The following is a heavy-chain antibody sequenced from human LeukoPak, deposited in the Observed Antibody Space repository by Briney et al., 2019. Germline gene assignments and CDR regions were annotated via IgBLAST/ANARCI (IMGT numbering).Heavy chain of an antibody. CDR2: VSRTSRYI. V-gene: IGHV3-21*06. CDR1: GFSFSTYT. D-gene: IGHD3-3*01. CDR3: VRWDYDYWSGVYSGDAFDI. Sequence: GGSLRLSCTASGFSFSTYTMNWVRQAPGMRLEWVSSVSRTSRYIYYADSVKGRFTISRDNPKDSLYLQMSSLRAEDTAVYYCVRWDYDYWSGVYSGDAFDIWGQGTMVTVSS. J-gene: IGHJ3*02.